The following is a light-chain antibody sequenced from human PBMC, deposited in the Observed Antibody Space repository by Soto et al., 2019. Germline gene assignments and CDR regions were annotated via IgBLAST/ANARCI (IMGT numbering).Light chain of an antibody. J-gene: IGLJ2*01. CDR3: SSYTSSSTLVV. CDR1: SSDVGGYNY. CDR2: EVT. Sequence: QSALTQPASVSGSPGQSITLSCTGTSSDVGGYNYVSWYQQHPGKVPKLMIYEVTTRPSGVSNRFSGSKSGNTASLTISGLQAEDEADYYCSSYTSSSTLVVFGGGTKLTVL. V-gene: IGLV2-14*01.